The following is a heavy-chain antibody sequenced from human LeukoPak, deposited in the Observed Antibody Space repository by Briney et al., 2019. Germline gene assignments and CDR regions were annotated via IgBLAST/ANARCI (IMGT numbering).Heavy chain of an antibody. CDR2: IFHTGST. D-gene: IGHD1-14*01. J-gene: IGHJ6*03. CDR3: ARLISHRDPHYMDV. V-gene: IGHV4-30-2*01. CDR1: GGSISSGDYS. Sequence: SETLSLTCAVSGGSISSGDYSWSWIRQPPGKGPEWMGYIFHTGSTYYNPSLKSRVTISLDMSTNQFSLRLSSVTAADTAVYFCARLISHRDPHYMDVWGKGTTVTVSS.